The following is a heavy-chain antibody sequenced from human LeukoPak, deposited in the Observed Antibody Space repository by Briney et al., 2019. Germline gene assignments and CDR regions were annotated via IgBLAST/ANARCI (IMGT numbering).Heavy chain of an antibody. V-gene: IGHV3-30*01. D-gene: IGHD5-18*01. Sequence: GGSLRLSCAASGFTFSSYAMPWVRQAPGKGLEWVAVISYDGSNKYYADSVKGRFTISRDNSKNTLYLQMNSLRAEDTAVYYCARARRRGEWIQLWELNHFDYWGQGTLVTVSS. J-gene: IGHJ4*02. CDR3: ARARRRGEWIQLWELNHFDY. CDR1: GFTFSSYA. CDR2: ISYDGSNK.